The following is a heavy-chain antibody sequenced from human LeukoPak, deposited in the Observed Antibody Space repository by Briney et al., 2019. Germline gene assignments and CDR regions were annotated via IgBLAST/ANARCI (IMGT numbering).Heavy chain of an antibody. Sequence: SGPTLVKPTQTLTLTCTFYGFSLTTTGVGVGWIRQPPGKGLEWIASMFYSGTTYYNPSLKSRVTISVDTSKNQFSLKLTSVTASDTALYYCARQVGLQSRGRPWYFDLWGRGTLVTVSS. CDR3: ARQVGLQSRGRPWYFDL. D-gene: IGHD1-26*01. J-gene: IGHJ2*01. V-gene: IGHV4-39*01. CDR2: MFYSGTT. CDR1: GFSLTTTGVG.